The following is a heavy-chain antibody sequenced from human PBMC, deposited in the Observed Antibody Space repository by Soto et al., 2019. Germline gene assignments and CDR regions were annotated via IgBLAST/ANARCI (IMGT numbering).Heavy chain of an antibody. CDR3: AKDQYSGSYYGY. CDR1: GFTFSSYA. D-gene: IGHD1-26*01. J-gene: IGHJ4*02. V-gene: IGHV3-23*01. Sequence: GGSLRLSCAASGFTFSSYAMSWVRQAPGKGLEWVSAISGSGGSTYYADSVKGRFTVSRDNSKNTLYLQMNSLRAEDTAVYYCAKDQYSGSYYGYWGQGTLVTVSS. CDR2: ISGSGGST.